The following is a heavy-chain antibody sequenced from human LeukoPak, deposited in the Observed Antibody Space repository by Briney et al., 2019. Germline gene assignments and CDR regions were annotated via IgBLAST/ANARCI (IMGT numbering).Heavy chain of an antibody. V-gene: IGHV3-23*01. CDR2: ISGSGGST. D-gene: IGHD6-19*01. Sequence: GRSLRLSCAASGFTFSSYAMSWVRQAPGKGLEWVSAISGSGGSTYYADSVKGRFTISRDNSKNTLYLQMNSLRAEDTAVYYCAKDPISSGWYVRLRPLDYWGQGTLVTVSS. CDR3: AKDPISSGWYVRLRPLDY. J-gene: IGHJ4*02. CDR1: GFTFSSYA.